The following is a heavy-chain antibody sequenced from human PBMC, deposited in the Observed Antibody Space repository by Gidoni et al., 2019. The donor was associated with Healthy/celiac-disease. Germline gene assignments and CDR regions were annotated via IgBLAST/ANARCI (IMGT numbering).Heavy chain of an antibody. CDR1: GFTFSSYS. J-gene: IGHJ4*02. D-gene: IGHD2-2*01. CDR2: ISSSSSYI. V-gene: IGHV3-21*01. Sequence: EVQLVESGGGLVKPGGSLRLSCAASGFTFSSYSMNWVRQAPGKGLEWVSSISSSSSYIYYADSVKGRFTISRDNAKNSLYLQMNSLRAEDTAVYYCARAGERYYCSSTSCYPMAFDYWGQGTLVTVSS. CDR3: ARAGERYYCSSTSCYPMAFDY.